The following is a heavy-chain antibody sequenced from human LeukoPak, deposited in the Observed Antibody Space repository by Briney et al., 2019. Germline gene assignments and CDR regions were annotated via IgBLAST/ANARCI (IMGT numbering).Heavy chain of an antibody. D-gene: IGHD3-3*01. V-gene: IGHV4-59*08. Sequence: SETLSLTCTVSGGSISSYYWSWIRQPPGKGLEWIGYIYYSGSTNYNPSLKSRVTISVDTSKNQFSLKLSSGTAADTAVYYCARTYYDFWSGSRYWYFHLWGRGTLVTVSS. CDR2: IYYSGST. CDR1: GGSISSYY. CDR3: ARTYYDFWSGSRYWYFHL. J-gene: IGHJ2*01.